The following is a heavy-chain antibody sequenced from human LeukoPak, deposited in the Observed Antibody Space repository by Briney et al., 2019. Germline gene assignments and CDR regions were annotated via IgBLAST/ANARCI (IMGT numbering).Heavy chain of an antibody. CDR1: GFTFSSYD. CDR3: AKDAHSGTYFDY. J-gene: IGHJ4*02. V-gene: IGHV3-23*01. CDR2: ISGSGGST. Sequence: GGSLRLSYAASGFTFSSYDMSWVRQAPGKGLEWVSAISGSGGSTYYADSVKGRFTISRDNSKNTLYLQMNSLRAEDTAVYYCAKDAHSGTYFDYWGQGTLVTVSS. D-gene: IGHD1-26*01.